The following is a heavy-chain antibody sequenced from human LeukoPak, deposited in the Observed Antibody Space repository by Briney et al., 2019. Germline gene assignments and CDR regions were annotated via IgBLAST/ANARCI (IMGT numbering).Heavy chain of an antibody. CDR2: ISSTSACI. CDR1: GFALKSYS. J-gene: IGHJ6*03. Sequence: PGGSLRLSCAGSGFALKSYSLTWVRQAPGKGLEWVSSISSTSACIHYADSVKGRFTISRDNAKNSLYLQMNSLRAEDTAVYYCARDQRSIAARPGVDYYYMDVWGKGTTVTVSS. V-gene: IGHV3-21*01. D-gene: IGHD6-6*01. CDR3: ARDQRSIAARPGVDYYYMDV.